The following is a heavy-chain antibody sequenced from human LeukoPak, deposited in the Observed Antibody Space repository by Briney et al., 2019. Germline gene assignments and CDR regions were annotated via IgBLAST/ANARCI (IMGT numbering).Heavy chain of an antibody. CDR3: ARAFFSYDDSGSYYEVAFDI. D-gene: IGHD1-26*01. CDR1: GYTFTSNY. CDR2: IYPRDGST. J-gene: IGHJ3*02. Sequence: ASVKVSCKASGYTFTSNYIHWVRQAPGQGLEWMGMIYPRDGSTSYAQKFQGRVTVTRDTSTSTVHMELSGLRSEDTAVYYCARAFFSYDDSGSYYEVAFDIWGQGTMVTVSS. V-gene: IGHV1-46*01.